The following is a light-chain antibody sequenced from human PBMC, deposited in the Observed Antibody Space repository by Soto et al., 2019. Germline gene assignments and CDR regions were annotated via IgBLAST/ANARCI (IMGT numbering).Light chain of an antibody. J-gene: IGKJ5*01. V-gene: IGKV3-11*01. CDR2: DAS. Sequence: EIVLTQSPATLSLSPGERATLSCRASQSVSSYLAWYQQKPGQAPRLLIYDASNRATGIPARFSGSGSGTDFTLTISSLEPEDFAVYYCQHRSNWPPITFVQGTLLEIK. CDR3: QHRSNWPPIT. CDR1: QSVSSY.